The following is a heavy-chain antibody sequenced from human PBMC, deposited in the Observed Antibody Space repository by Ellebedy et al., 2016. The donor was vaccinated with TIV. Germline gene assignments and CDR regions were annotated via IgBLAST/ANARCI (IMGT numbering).Heavy chain of an antibody. V-gene: IGHV3-48*04. D-gene: IGHD3-22*01. Sequence: PGGSLRLSCAASGFTFSSSSMHWVRQAPGKGLEWVSYISSSSSPIYYADSVKGRFTISRDNAKNSLYLQMNSLRAEDTAVYYCARDHGGGIYYYDSGGHYLDAFDIWGQGTMVTVSS. CDR2: ISSSSSPI. CDR1: GFTFSSSS. J-gene: IGHJ3*02. CDR3: ARDHGGGIYYYDSGGHYLDAFDI.